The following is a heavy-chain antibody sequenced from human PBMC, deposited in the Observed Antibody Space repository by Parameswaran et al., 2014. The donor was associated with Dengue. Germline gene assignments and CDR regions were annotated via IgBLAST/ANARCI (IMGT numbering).Heavy chain of an antibody. J-gene: IGHJ6*02. Sequence: WVRQAPGQGLEWMGIINPSGGSTSYAQKFQGRVTMTRDTSTSTVYMELSSLRSEDTAVYYCARDLVVVPAAIKPSFYYYYGMDVWGQGTTVTVSS. D-gene: IGHD2-2*02. CDR3: ARDLVVVPAAIKPSFYYYYGMDV. CDR2: INPSGGST. V-gene: IGHV1-46*01.